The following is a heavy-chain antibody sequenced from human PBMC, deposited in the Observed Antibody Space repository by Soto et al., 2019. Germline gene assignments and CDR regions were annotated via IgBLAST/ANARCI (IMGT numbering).Heavy chain of an antibody. D-gene: IGHD1-7*01. V-gene: IGHV4-59*01. J-gene: IGHJ4*02. CDR2: IYYSGST. CDR3: ARMSRWNYYFDY. CDR1: GGSISSYY. Sequence: PSETLSLTCTVSGGSISSYYWSWIRQPPGKGLEWIGYIYYSGSTNYNPSLKSRVTISVDTSKNQFSLKLSSVTAADTAVYYCARMSRWNYYFDYWGQGTLVTVPS.